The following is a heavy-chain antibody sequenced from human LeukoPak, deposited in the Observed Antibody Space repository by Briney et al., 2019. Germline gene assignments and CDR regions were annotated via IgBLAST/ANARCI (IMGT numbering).Heavy chain of an antibody. D-gene: IGHD3-22*01. CDR2: LSWNSVSK. Sequence: GGSLRLSCAGTGFTFDDHGMHWVRQVAGKGLEWVAGLSWNSVSKGYGDSVKGRFTISRDNAKNSLYLQMSSLRPDDTALYFCAKIRGMTVAGPFDSWGQGTLVTVSS. CDR3: AKIRGMTVAGPFDS. V-gene: IGHV3-9*01. J-gene: IGHJ4*02. CDR1: GFTFDDHG.